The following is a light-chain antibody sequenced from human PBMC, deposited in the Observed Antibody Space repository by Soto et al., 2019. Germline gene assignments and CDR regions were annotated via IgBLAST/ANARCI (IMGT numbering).Light chain of an antibody. CDR1: QSISTT. CDR2: GAS. Sequence: EIVMTQSPATLSVSPGEGATLSCRASQSISTTVAWYQQKPGQAPRLLIYGASTRATGIPVRFTGSGSGTEFTLIISSLQSEDLAVYYCQQYGNSPYTFGQGTNLEIK. CDR3: QQYGNSPYT. J-gene: IGKJ2*01. V-gene: IGKV3-15*01.